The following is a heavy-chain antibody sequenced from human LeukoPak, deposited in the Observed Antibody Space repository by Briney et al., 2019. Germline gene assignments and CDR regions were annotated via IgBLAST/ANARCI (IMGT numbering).Heavy chain of an antibody. CDR2: IIPILGIA. CDR1: GGTFSSYA. D-gene: IGHD3-10*01. Sequence: SVKVSCKASGGTFSSYAISWERQAPGQGLEWVGGIIPILGIANYAQKFQGRVTITADKSTSTAYMELSMLRSEDTDVYYWAYCSYGSGSFYYFDYWGQGTLVTVSS. J-gene: IGHJ4*02. V-gene: IGHV1-69*10. CDR3: AYCSYGSGSFYYFDY.